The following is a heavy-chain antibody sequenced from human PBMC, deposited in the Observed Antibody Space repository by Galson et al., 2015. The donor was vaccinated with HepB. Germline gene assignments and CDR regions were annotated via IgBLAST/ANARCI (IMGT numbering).Heavy chain of an antibody. J-gene: IGHJ6*03. CDR2: ISSSGSTI. CDR3: ASLGRGSVHYYYYMDV. Sequence: SLRLSCAASGFTFSDYYMSWIRQAPGKGLEWVSYISSSGSTIYYADSVKGRFTISRDNAKNSLYLQMNSLRAEDTAVYYCASLGRGSVHYYYYMDVWGKGTTVTVSS. D-gene: IGHD3-10*01. V-gene: IGHV3-11*01. CDR1: GFTFSDYY.